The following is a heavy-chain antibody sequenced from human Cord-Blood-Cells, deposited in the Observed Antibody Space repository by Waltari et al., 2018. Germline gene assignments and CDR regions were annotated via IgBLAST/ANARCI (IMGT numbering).Heavy chain of an antibody. CDR2: IIPIFGTA. CDR1: GGTFSSYA. Sequence: VQLVQSGAEVKKPGSSVKVSCKASGGTFSSYAISWLRQAPGQGLEWMGGIIPIFGTANYAQKLQGRVTITAEKSTSTAYMELSSLRSEDTAVYYCARGGSDILTGPDAFDIWGQGTMVTVSS. CDR3: ARGGSDILTGPDAFDI. D-gene: IGHD3-9*01. V-gene: IGHV1-69*06. J-gene: IGHJ3*02.